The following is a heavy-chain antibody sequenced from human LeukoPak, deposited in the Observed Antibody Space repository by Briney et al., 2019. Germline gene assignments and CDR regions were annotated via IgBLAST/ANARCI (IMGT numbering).Heavy chain of an antibody. Sequence: ASVKVSCKASGYTFTSYDINWVRQATGQGLEWMGWMNPNGGNTGYAQKFQGRVTITRNTSISTAYMELSSLRSEDTAVYYCARGRGYSYGVNWFDPWGQGTLVTVSS. V-gene: IGHV1-8*03. CDR1: GYTFTSYD. D-gene: IGHD5-18*01. CDR3: ARGRGYSYGVNWFDP. CDR2: MNPNGGNT. J-gene: IGHJ5*02.